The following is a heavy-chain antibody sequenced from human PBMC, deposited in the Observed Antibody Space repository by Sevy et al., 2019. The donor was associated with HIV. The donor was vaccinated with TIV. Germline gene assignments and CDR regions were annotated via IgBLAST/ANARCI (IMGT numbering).Heavy chain of an antibody. Sequence: GGSLRLSCAASGFTFGNYWMHWVRQAPGKGLVWISRINNDGSNRNYGDSAKGRFTTSRDNAKNTLYLQMSSRRAEDTAVYHCGREIISMVPGVSDAFDIWGQGTMVTVSS. CDR1: GFTFGNYW. CDR2: INNDGSNR. V-gene: IGHV3-74*01. CDR3: GREIISMVPGVSDAFDI. J-gene: IGHJ3*02. D-gene: IGHD3-10*01.